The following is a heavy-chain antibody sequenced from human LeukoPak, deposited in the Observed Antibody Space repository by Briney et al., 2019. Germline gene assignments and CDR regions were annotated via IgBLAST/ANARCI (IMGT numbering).Heavy chain of an antibody. V-gene: IGHV4-59*08. CDR3: ARLADSSSWYSWFDY. J-gene: IGHJ4*02. CDR2: IYYSGST. Sequence: SETLSLTCTVSGGSISSYYWSWIRQPPGKGLEWIGYIYYSGSTNYSPSLKSRVTISVDTSKNQFSLKLSSVTAADTAVYYCARLADSSSWYSWFDYWGQGTLVTVSS. D-gene: IGHD6-13*01. CDR1: GGSISSYY.